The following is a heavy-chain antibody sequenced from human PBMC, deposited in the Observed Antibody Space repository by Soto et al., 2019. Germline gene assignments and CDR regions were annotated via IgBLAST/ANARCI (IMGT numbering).Heavy chain of an antibody. D-gene: IGHD3-16*01. CDR2: IYPGDSDT. Sequence: ESLKISCQGSGNSFTTYWIAWVRQMPGKGLEWMGIIYPGDSDTRYSPSFQGQVTMSADKSISTAYLQWSSLKASDTAMYYCARQGYTYAYDYWGQGTQVTVSS. CDR1: GNSFTTYW. V-gene: IGHV5-51*01. J-gene: IGHJ4*02. CDR3: ARQGYTYAYDY.